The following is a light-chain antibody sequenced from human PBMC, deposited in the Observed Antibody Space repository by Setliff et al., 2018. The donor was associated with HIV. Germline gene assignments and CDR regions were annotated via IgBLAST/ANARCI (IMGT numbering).Light chain of an antibody. J-gene: IGLJ2*01. Sequence: QSALAQPASVSGSPGQSITISCTGTSSDVGGYNYVSWYQQHPGKAPELMIYDVSNRPSGVSNRFSGSKSGNTASLTISGLQAEDEADYYCISCTSSTVVFGGGTKVTVL. CDR2: DVS. CDR1: SSDVGGYNY. V-gene: IGLV2-14*03. CDR3: ISCTSSTVV.